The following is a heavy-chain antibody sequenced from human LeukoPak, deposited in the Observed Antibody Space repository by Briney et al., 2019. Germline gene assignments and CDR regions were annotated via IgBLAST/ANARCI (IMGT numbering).Heavy chain of an antibody. J-gene: IGHJ5*02. CDR1: GFTFSSYV. D-gene: IGHD6-13*01. Sequence: PGGSLRLSCAASGFTFSSYVMNWLRQAPGKGLEWVSTITRMGDVTYYPDSVKGRFTISRDNSKNTLYLQMNSLRVEDTAVYYCAPRGIEADWFDPWGQGTLVTVSS. CDR3: APRGIEADWFDP. CDR2: ITRMGDVT. V-gene: IGHV3-23*01.